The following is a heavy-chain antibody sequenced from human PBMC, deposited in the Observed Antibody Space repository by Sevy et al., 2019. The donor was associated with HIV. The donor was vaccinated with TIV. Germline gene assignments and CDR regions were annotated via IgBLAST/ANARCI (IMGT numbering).Heavy chain of an antibody. CDR2: ISGGGGST. D-gene: IGHD2-2*02. CDR3: AKVGYCSSTTCYSIYYGMDV. Sequence: GGSLRLSCAASGFTFRMYAMSWVRQAPGKGLEWVSGISGGGGSTYYADSVKGRFTISRDNSKNTKFLQMNSLRAGDTAVYYCAKVGYCSSTTCYSIYYGMDVWGHGTTVTVSS. V-gene: IGHV3-23*01. J-gene: IGHJ6*02. CDR1: GFTFRMYA.